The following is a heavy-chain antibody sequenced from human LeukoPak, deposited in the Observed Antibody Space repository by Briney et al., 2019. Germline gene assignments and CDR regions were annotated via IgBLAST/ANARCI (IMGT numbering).Heavy chain of an antibody. CDR3: ATTPRRDTAMVSG. CDR1: GGTFSSYA. V-gene: IGHV1-69*04. CDR2: IIPILGIA. D-gene: IGHD5-18*01. J-gene: IGHJ4*02. Sequence: GASVKVSCKASGGTFSSYAISWVRQAPGQGLEWMGRIIPILGIANYAQKFQDRVTITADKSTSTAYMELSSLRSEDTAVYYCATTPRRDTAMVSGWGQGTLVTVSS.